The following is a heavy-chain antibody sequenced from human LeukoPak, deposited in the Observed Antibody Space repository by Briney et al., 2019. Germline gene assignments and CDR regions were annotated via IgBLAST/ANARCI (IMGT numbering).Heavy chain of an antibody. V-gene: IGHV3-23*01. D-gene: IGHD3-3*01. J-gene: IGHJ3*02. CDR2: ISGSGGTT. Sequence: GGSPRLSCAASGFTFSSYAMSWVRQAPGKGLEWVSAISGSGGTTNYADSVKGRFTISRDNSKNTLYLQMNSLRAEDTAVYYCAKGILEWLLNGGDAFDIWGQGTMVTVSS. CDR3: AKGILEWLLNGGDAFDI. CDR1: GFTFSSYA.